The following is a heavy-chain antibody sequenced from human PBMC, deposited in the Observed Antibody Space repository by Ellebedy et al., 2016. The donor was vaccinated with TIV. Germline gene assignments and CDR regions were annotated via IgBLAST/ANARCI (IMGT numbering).Heavy chain of an antibody. CDR2: IRQDGSDE. J-gene: IGHJ6*02. D-gene: IGHD6-19*01. CDR1: GFTFNTYW. V-gene: IGHV3-7*01. CDR3: ARDLRYSFGWLDTHYYYGMDV. Sequence: PGGSLRLSCVASGFTFNTYWMTWVRQAPGKGLEWVANIRQDGSDEYYLDSVRGRFTISRDNTKNSLFLEMNSLRADDTAVYYCARDLRYSFGWLDTHYYYGMDVWGQGTTVTVSS.